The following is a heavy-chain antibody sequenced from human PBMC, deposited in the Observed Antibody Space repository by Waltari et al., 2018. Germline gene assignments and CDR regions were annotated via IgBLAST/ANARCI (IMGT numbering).Heavy chain of an antibody. Sequence: EVQLVGSGGGVVQRCGSMRLSCAASGFIFDDYAMFWVRQAPGKGLEWVSLISGDGDNTYYADSVKGRFTISRDNSKNSLFLQMNSLRTEDTALYYCATDLLRETFDSWGQGTLVTVSS. CDR1: GFIFDDYA. V-gene: IGHV3-43*02. D-gene: IGHD4-17*01. CDR3: ATDLLRETFDS. CDR2: ISGDGDNT. J-gene: IGHJ4*02.